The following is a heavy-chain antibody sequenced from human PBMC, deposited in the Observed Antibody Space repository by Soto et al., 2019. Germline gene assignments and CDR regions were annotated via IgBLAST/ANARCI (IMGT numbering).Heavy chain of an antibody. V-gene: IGHV4-34*01. Sequence: SETLSLTCAVYGGSFSGYYWSWIRQPPGKGLEWIGEINHSGSTNYYPSLKSRVTISVDTSKNQFSLKLSSVTAADTAVYYCARYRGSGSYYFDYWGQGTLVTVSS. CDR3: ARYRGSGSYYFDY. J-gene: IGHJ4*02. CDR2: INHSGST. D-gene: IGHD3-10*01. CDR1: GGSFSGYY.